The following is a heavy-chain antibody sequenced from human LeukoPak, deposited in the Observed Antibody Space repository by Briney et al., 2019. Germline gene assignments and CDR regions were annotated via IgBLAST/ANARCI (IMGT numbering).Heavy chain of an antibody. CDR3: ARSRFCTGTSCTTPGDY. V-gene: IGHV3-21*01. D-gene: IGHD2-2*01. Sequence: GGSLRLSCAASGFTFGTYTMSWVREAPGQGLEWVSAIGTTDIYKYYADSVRGRYTISRDNAKGSLYLQMNSLRPDDSAVYYCARSRFCTGTSCTTPGDYWAPGTLVTVSS. J-gene: IGHJ4*02. CDR2: IGTTDIYK. CDR1: GFTFGTYT.